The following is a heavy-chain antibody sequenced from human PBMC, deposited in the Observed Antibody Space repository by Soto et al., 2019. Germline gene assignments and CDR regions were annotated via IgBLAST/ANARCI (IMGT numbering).Heavy chain of an antibody. Sequence: SETLSLTCDVSGDSISNSNWWGWIRQPPGKGLEWIGYTYYTGTIYSNPSLKSRVTMSVDTSRDQFSLKLNSVTAVDTAVYFCARGGSRRSHDLFDVWGQGTLVTVYS. CDR2: TYYTGTI. V-gene: IGHV4-28*05. CDR1: GDSISNSNW. J-gene: IGHJ4*01. D-gene: IGHD1-1*01. CDR3: ARGGSRRSHDLFDV.